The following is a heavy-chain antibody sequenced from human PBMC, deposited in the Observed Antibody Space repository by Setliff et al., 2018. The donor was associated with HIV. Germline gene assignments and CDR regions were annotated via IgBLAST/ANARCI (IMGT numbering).Heavy chain of an antibody. J-gene: IGHJ4*02. CDR2: INAGNGNT. CDR1: GYTFTSYA. D-gene: IGHD4-17*01. V-gene: IGHV1-3*01. CDR3: AKFYGDYLFDY. Sequence: GASVKVSCKASGYTFTSYAMHWVRQAPGQRLEWMGWINAGNGNTKYSQKFQGRVTITRDTSASTAYMELRRLTSDDTAVYYCAKFYGDYLFDYWGQGTLVTVSS.